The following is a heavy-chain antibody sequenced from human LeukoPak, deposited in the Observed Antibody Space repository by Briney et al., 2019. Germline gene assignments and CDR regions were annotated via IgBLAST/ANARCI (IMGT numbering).Heavy chain of an antibody. CDR2: INHSGST. J-gene: IGHJ4*02. CDR1: GGSFSGYY. Sequence: SETLSLTCAVYGGSFSGYYWSWIRQPPGKGLEWIGEINHSGSTSYNPSLKSRVTISVDTSKNQFSLKLSSVTAADTAVYYCARGRVRWELPGRWYFDYWGQGTLVTVSS. CDR3: ARGRVRWELPGRWYFDY. V-gene: IGHV4-34*01. D-gene: IGHD1-26*01.